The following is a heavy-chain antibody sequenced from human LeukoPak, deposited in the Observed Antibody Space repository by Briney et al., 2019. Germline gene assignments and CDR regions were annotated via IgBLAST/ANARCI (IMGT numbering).Heavy chain of an antibody. V-gene: IGHV4-31*03. CDR1: GGSISSGAYY. CDR2: NT. D-gene: IGHD3-3*01. J-gene: IGHJ2*01. CDR3: ARAILTPSGYVWHFDL. Sequence: SETLSLTCSVSGGSISSGAYYWSRIRQLPGKGLQWIGYNTYHNPSLKSRVTISLDTSKNQFSLKLTSVTAADTAVYYCARAILTPSGYVWHFDLWGRGSLVTVSS.